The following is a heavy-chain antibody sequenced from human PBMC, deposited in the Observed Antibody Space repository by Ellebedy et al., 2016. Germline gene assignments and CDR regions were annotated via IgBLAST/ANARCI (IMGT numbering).Heavy chain of an antibody. V-gene: IGHV3-23*01. CDR3: AKGGLGSSLKDY. D-gene: IGHD6-13*01. J-gene: IGHJ4*02. CDR2: ISGSGGST. Sequence: GESLKISXAASGFTFSSYAMSWVRQAPGKGLEWVSAISGSGGSTYYADSVKGRFTISRDNSKNTLYLQMNSLRAEDTAVYYCAKGGLGSSLKDYWGQGTLVTVSS. CDR1: GFTFSSYA.